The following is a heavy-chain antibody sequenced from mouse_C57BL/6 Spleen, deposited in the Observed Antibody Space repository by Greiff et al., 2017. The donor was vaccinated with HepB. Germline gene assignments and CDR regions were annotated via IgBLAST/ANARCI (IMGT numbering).Heavy chain of an antibody. J-gene: IGHJ2*01. CDR1: GYTFTNYW. Sequence: VQLQQSGAELVRPGTSVKMSCKASGYTFTNYWIGWAKQRPGHGLEWIGDIYPGGGYTNYNEKFKGKATLTADKSSSTAYMQFSSLTSEDSAIYYCARLKEAYFDYWGQGTTLTVSS. V-gene: IGHV1-63*01. CDR2: IYPGGGYT. CDR3: ARLKEAYFDY.